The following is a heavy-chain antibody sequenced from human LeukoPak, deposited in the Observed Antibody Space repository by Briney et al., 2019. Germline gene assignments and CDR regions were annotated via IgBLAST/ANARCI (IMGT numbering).Heavy chain of an antibody. V-gene: IGHV3-64D*06. Sequence: PGGSLRLSCSASGFTFRTYAMHWVRQAPGKGLESVSAITDDGAYQYYADSVKGRFTISRDNSKNTLFLQMSSLTAEDTAVYYCVKHEWGTVIRGARDFDSWGQGSLVTVSS. CDR3: VKHEWGTVIRGARDFDS. D-gene: IGHD3-10*01. CDR1: GFTFRTYA. CDR2: ITDDGAYQ. J-gene: IGHJ4*02.